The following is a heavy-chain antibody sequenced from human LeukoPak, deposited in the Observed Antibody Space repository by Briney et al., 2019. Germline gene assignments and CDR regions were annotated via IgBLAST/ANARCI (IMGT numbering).Heavy chain of an antibody. V-gene: IGHV1-2*02. D-gene: IGHD6-19*01. CDR1: GYTFTGYY. CDR2: INPNSGGT. Sequence: GASVKVSCKASGYTFTGYYMHWVRQAPGQGLEWMGWINPNSGGTNYAQKFQGRVTMTRDTSISTAYMELSRLRSDDTAVYYCARDKSIRIAVAGTVGFDPWGQGTLVTVSS. CDR3: ARDKSIRIAVAGTVGFDP. J-gene: IGHJ5*02.